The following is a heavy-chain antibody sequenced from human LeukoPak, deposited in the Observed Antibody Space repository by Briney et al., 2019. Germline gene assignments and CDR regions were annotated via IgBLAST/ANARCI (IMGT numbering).Heavy chain of an antibody. CDR3: ARAGGTVIAAAAH. J-gene: IGHJ4*02. D-gene: IGHD6-13*01. V-gene: IGHV3-74*01. Sequence: PGGSLRLSCAASGFTFSSYWMHWVRQAPGKGLVWVSRINTDGSSTSYADSVKGRFTISRDNAKNTLYLQMNSLRAEDTAVYYCARAGGTVIAAAAHWGQGTLVTVSS. CDR2: INTDGSST. CDR1: GFTFSSYW.